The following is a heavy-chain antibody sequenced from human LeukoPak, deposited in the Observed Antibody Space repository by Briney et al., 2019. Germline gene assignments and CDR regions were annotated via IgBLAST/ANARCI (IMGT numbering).Heavy chain of an antibody. D-gene: IGHD1-26*01. CDR2: LDSSDSYT. CDR1: GYSFTSYW. CDR3: ARHDQYSERYFDF. Sequence: GESLKISCKGSGYSFTSYWIGWVRQMSGEGLAWLGRLDSSDSYTNYSPSFQGHVPISAEKSISTAYLQWSSQKAADTAMYYCARHDQYSERYFDFWGEGTLVTVSS. J-gene: IGHJ4*02. V-gene: IGHV5-10-1*01.